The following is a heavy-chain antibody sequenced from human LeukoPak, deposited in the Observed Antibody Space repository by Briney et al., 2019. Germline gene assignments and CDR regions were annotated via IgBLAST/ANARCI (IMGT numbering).Heavy chain of an antibody. V-gene: IGHV1-18*01. Sequence: GASVKVSCKASGYTFTSYGISWVRQAPGQGLEWMGWISAYNGNTNYAQKLQGRVTMTTDTSTSTAYMELRSLRSGDTAVYYCARGHIWFGESYFDYWGQGTLVTVSS. CDR2: ISAYNGNT. J-gene: IGHJ4*02. CDR3: ARGHIWFGESYFDY. CDR1: GYTFTSYG. D-gene: IGHD3-10*01.